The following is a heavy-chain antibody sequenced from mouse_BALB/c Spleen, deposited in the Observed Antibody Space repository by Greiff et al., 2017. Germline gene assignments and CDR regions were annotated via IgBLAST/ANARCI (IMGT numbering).Heavy chain of an antibody. V-gene: IGHV2-9*02. D-gene: IGHD1-1*01. J-gene: IGHJ2*01. Sequence: QVQLKESGPGLVAPSQSLSITCTVSGFSLTSYGVHWVRQPPGKGLEWLGVIWAGGSTNYNSALMSRLSISKDNSKSQVFLKMNSLQTDDTAMYYCATNYGSSSYYFDYWGQGTTLTVSS. CDR3: ATNYGSSSYYFDY. CDR2: IWAGGST. CDR1: GFSLTSYG.